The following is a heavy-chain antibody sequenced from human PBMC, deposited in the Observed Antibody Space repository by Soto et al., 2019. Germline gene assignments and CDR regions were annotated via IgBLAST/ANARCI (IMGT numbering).Heavy chain of an antibody. J-gene: IGHJ6*02. D-gene: IGHD2-15*01. Sequence: QVQLVQSGAEVKKPGASVKVSCEASEYTFIGFHLHWVRQAPGQGLEWMGWINPKSGDTKYAQKFQGRVTLTRETSISTGYMELSRLESNDTAVYYCAKGLWTVGHCTGGSCYDGMDVWGQGTTVTVSS. CDR1: EYTFIGFH. V-gene: IGHV1-2*02. CDR3: AKGLWTVGHCTGGSCYDGMDV. CDR2: INPKSGDT.